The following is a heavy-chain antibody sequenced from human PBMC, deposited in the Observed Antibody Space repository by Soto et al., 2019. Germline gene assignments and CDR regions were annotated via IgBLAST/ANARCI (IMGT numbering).Heavy chain of an antibody. D-gene: IGHD6-25*01. V-gene: IGHV4-39*01. J-gene: IGHJ5*02. Sequence: SETLSLTCTASGGSITSSSHFWGWVRQPPGKGLEWIGTIYFTGNTYYTPSLKSRLTMSIDTSKNEFSLRLNSVTAADTAAYYCAGQTFTIAAASYGRSNWFDPWGPGTLVTVSS. CDR2: IYFTGNT. CDR3: AGQTFTIAAASYGRSNWFDP. CDR1: GGSITSSSHF.